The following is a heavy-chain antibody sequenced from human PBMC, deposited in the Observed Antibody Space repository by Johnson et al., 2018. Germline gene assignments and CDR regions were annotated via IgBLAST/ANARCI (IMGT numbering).Heavy chain of an antibody. V-gene: IGHV4-59*01. CDR3: ARDKSAGI. CDR1: GGSISSYY. J-gene: IGHJ3*02. Sequence: QVQLQESGPGLVKPSETLSLTCTVSGGSISSYYWRWIRQPPGKGLEWIGYIYYSGSTNYNPSLKSRVTISVDTSKNQFSLKLSSVTAADTAVYSCARDKSAGIWGQGTMVTVSS. CDR2: IYYSGST.